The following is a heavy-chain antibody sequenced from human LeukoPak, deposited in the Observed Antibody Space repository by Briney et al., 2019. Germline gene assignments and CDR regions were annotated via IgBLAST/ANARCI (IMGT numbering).Heavy chain of an antibody. J-gene: IGHJ4*02. CDR1: GGSISSYY. D-gene: IGHD5-18*01. V-gene: IGHV4-59*08. Sequence: SETLSLTCTVSGGSISSYYWSWIRQPPGKGLEWIGHISYTGGTNYNPSPKSRVTISIDTSKNQFSLKLSSVTAADTAVYYCARRGYSYETYYFDYWGQGALVTVSS. CDR2: ISYTGGT. CDR3: ARRGYSYETYYFDY.